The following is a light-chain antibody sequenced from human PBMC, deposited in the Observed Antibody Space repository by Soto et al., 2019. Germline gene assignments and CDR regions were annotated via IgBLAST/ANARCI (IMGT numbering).Light chain of an antibody. J-gene: IGKJ5*01. CDR3: QQYGSSPPIT. V-gene: IGKV3-20*01. CDR1: QSVSSRY. Sequence: EIVLTQSPGTLSLSPGERATLSCRASQSVSSRYLAWYQQKPGRAPRFLIYGASSRATGIPDRFSGSGSGTDFTFTISRLEPEDFAVYYCQQYGSSPPITFGQGTLLEIK. CDR2: GAS.